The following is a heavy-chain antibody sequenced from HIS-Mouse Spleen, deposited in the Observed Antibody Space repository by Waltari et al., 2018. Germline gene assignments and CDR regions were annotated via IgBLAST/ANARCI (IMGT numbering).Heavy chain of an antibody. CDR1: GGSFSGYY. CDR3: ARGRSPATVTIGYYFDY. V-gene: IGHV4-34*01. CDR2: INHSGST. J-gene: IGHJ4*02. D-gene: IGHD4-17*01. Sequence: QVQLQQWGAGLLKPSENLSLTCAVYGGSFSGYYWSWIRQPPGKGLEWIGEINHSGSTNDNPALTRPVTMSVDTSKNQCSLKLGSVAAADTAVYYCARGRSPATVTIGYYFDYWGQGTLVTVSS.